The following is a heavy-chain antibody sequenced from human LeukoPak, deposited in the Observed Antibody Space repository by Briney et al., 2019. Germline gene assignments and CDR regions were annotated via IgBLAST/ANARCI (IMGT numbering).Heavy chain of an antibody. D-gene: IGHD5-12*01. Sequence: APVKVSCKASGYTFTSYGISCVRQAPGQGLEWMGWINAYNGNTNYAQKLQGRVTMTTDTSTTTSYMELRSLISDDTAVYYCARDRGYDYGKSYYYYGMDVWGQGTTVTVSS. CDR1: GYTFTSYG. CDR3: ARDRGYDYGKSYYYYGMDV. CDR2: INAYNGNT. V-gene: IGHV1-18*01. J-gene: IGHJ6*02.